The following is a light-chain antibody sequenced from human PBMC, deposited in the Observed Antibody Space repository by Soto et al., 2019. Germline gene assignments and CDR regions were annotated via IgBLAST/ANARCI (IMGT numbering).Light chain of an antibody. CDR2: EAT. CDR3: QQYETYSPWT. J-gene: IGKJ1*01. V-gene: IGKV1-5*01. CDR1: QGLKF. Sequence: DIQMTQSPSSVSASVGDTVTITCRASQGLKFLAWYQQKPGKAPRLLIYEATNLQSGVPPRFSGSGSGTEFILTINSLQPDDFAAYYCQQYETYSPWTFGQGTKVDIK.